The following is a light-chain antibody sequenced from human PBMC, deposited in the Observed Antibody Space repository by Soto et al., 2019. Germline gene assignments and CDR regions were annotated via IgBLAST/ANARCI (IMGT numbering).Light chain of an antibody. CDR3: SSFTISSTVV. V-gene: IGLV2-14*03. J-gene: IGLJ2*01. Sequence: QSALTQPASVSGSPGQSITISCTGTSSDVGGYKYVSWYQQHPGKAPKLMIYDVSNRPSGVSNRFSGSKSGNTASLTISGLQAEDEADYYCSSFTISSTVVFGGGTKVTVL. CDR2: DVS. CDR1: SSDVGGYKY.